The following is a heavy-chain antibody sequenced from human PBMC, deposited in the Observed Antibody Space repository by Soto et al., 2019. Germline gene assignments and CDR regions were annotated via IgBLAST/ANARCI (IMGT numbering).Heavy chain of an antibody. V-gene: IGHV3-15*01. CDR2: IKSKTDGGTT. CDR1: GFTFSNAW. Sequence: GGSLRLSCAASGFTFSNAWMRWVRQAPGKGLEWVGRIKSKTDGGTTDYAAPVKGRFTISRDDSKNTLYLQMNSLKTEDTAVYYCTTGDLWFGESTGFDYWGQGTLVTVSS. CDR3: TTGDLWFGESTGFDY. J-gene: IGHJ4*02. D-gene: IGHD3-10*01.